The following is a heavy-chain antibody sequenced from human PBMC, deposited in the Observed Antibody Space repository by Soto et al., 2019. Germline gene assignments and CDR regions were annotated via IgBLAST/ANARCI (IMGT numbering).Heavy chain of an antibody. CDR1: GFTFSSYG. D-gene: IGHD4-17*01. V-gene: IGHV3-30*18. J-gene: IGHJ6*02. CDR2: ISYDGSNK. CDR3: AKEALGTTVSTFYYGMDV. Sequence: QVQLVESGGGVVQPGRSLRLSCAASGFTFSSYGMHWVRQAPGKGLEWVAVISYDGSNKYYADSVKGRFTISRDNSKNSLYLQINSLRAEDTAVYYCAKEALGTTVSTFYYGMDVWGQGTTVTVSS.